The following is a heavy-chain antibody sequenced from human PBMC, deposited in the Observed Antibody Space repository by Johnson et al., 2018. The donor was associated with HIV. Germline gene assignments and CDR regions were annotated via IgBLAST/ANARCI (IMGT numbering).Heavy chain of an antibody. J-gene: IGHJ3*02. CDR3: ARDGVYSSPHDAFDI. V-gene: IGHV3-7*05. Sequence: VQLVESGGGVVQPGRSLRLSCAASGFTFSSYWMSWVRQAPGKGLEWVANIKQDGSEKYYVDSLKGRFTISRDNAQNSLYLQMDSLRAEDSAMYYCARDGVYSSPHDAFDIWGQGTMVTVSS. CDR1: GFTFSSYW. D-gene: IGHD6-13*01. CDR2: IKQDGSEK.